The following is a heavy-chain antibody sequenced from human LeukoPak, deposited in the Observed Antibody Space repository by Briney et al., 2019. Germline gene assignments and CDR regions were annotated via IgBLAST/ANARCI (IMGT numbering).Heavy chain of an antibody. D-gene: IGHD5-12*01. V-gene: IGHV3-48*01. CDR1: GFTFSSYS. Sequence: TGGSLRLSCAASGFTFSSYSMNWVRQAPGKGLEWVSYISSSSSTIYSADSAKGRFTISRDNAKNSLYLQMNSLRAEDTAVYYCARDRGGYSGFQPDYWGQGTLVTVSS. J-gene: IGHJ4*02. CDR2: ISSSSSTI. CDR3: ARDRGGYSGFQPDY.